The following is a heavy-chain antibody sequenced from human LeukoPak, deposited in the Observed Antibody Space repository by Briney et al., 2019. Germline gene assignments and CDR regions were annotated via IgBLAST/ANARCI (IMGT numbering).Heavy chain of an antibody. CDR2: ISGSGDGT. CDR3: AKYIRELRD. Sequence: PSETLSLTCTVSGDSISGGDCNWSWIRQHPGKGLEWVSTISGSGDGTYYADSVKGRFTISRDNSKNTLYLQMNSLTAGDTAVYYCAKYIRELRDWGQGTLVTVSS. V-gene: IGHV3-23*01. CDR1: GDSISGGDCN. J-gene: IGHJ4*02. D-gene: IGHD1-7*01.